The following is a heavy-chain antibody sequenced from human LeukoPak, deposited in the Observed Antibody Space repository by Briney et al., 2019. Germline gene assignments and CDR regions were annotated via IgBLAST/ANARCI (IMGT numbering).Heavy chain of an antibody. CDR3: ARDPLNRRWGSYYFDN. V-gene: IGHV3-7*01. CDR2: IKQDGSEK. D-gene: IGHD1-14*01. Sequence: GGSLRLSCAASGFTFSSYWMSWVRQAPGKGLEWVANIKQDGSEKYYVDSVKGRFTISRDNSKSTVYLQVNSLRGEDTAVFYCARDPLNRRWGSYYFDNWGQGTLVTVSS. CDR1: GFTFSSYW. J-gene: IGHJ4*02.